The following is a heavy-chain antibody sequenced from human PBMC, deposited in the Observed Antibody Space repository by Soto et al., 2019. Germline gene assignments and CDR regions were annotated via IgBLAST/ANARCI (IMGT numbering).Heavy chain of an antibody. J-gene: IGHJ4*02. CDR2: VSYDENKK. D-gene: IGHD6-19*01. Sequence: PGGSLRLSCAASGFTFSTFAMHWVRQAPGKGLEWVASVSYDENKKYYADSVKGRFGISRDNSKNTLYAQMNSLRPEDTAVYFCARVEYSSGWHFDYWGQGTLVTVSS. CDR3: ARVEYSSGWHFDY. V-gene: IGHV3-30*09. CDR1: GFTFSTFA.